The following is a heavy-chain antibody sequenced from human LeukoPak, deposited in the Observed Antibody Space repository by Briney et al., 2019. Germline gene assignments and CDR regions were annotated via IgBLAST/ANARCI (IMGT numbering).Heavy chain of an antibody. CDR2: IWYDGSNK. D-gene: IGHD6-19*01. J-gene: IGHJ4*02. Sequence: GGSLRLSCAASGFTFRNYGMHRVRQAPGKGLEWVALIWYDGSNKYYADSVKGRFTISRDNSKNMLYLQMNSLRTEDTAVYYCATLRSDSSGWYYFDYWGQGTLVTVSS. V-gene: IGHV3-30*02. CDR3: ATLRSDSSGWYYFDY. CDR1: GFTFRNYG.